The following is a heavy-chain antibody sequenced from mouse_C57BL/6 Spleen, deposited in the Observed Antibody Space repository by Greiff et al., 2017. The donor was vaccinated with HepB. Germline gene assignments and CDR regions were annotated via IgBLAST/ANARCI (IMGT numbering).Heavy chain of an antibody. CDR2: INPYNGDT. V-gene: IGHV1-20*01. J-gene: IGHJ2*01. CDR1: GYSFTGYF. D-gene: IGHD1-1*01. CDR3: ARGGYYGSRGGYFDY. Sequence: EVKLMESGPELVKPGDSVKISCKASGYSFTGYFMNWVMQSHGKSLEWIGRINPYNGDTFYNQKFKGKATLTVDKSSSTAHMELRSLTSEDSAVYYCARGGYYGSRGGYFDYWGQGTTLTVSS.